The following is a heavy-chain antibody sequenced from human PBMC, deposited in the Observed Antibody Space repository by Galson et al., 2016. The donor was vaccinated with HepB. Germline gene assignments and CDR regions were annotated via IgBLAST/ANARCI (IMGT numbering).Heavy chain of an antibody. CDR1: GFSLSTSGIC. D-gene: IGHD3-16*01. J-gene: IGHJ3*02. V-gene: IGHV2-70*13. CDR3: ARTPYRGGAFDN. CDR2: IDWDDNT. Sequence: PALVKPTQTLTLTCTFSGFSLSTSGICVSWIRQPPGKALEWLALIDWDDNTYYNTSLKTRLTISKDTSKNQVVLTMTNMDPVDTAMYYCARTPYRGGAFDNWGQGTMVTVSS.